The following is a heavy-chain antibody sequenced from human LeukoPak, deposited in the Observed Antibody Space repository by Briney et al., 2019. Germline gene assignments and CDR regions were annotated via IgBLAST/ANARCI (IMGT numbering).Heavy chain of an antibody. CDR1: GGSFSGSSFY. CDR3: ARPRDYGGNLNWYFDL. Sequence: SETLSLTCTVSGGSFSGSSFYWGWIRQPPGKGLEWIGNIYYSGSTYYNPSLKSRVTIFVDTSKNQLSLKLGSVTAADTAVYYCARPRDYGGNLNWYFDLWGRGTLVTVSS. J-gene: IGHJ2*01. D-gene: IGHD4-23*01. V-gene: IGHV4-39*01. CDR2: IYYSGST.